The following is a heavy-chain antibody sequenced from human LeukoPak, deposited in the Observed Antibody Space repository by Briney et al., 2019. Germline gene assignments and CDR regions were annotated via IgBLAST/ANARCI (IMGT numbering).Heavy chain of an antibody. Sequence: PSQTLSLTCTVAGASISSGGYCWGRLREHPWKGLEWIGHIYYSGSTYYNPSLKSRFAISADTSKNQCSLRLSSVTAADTAVYYCARVGGYFDYWGQGALVTGSS. CDR1: GASISSGGYC. D-gene: IGHD3-10*01. CDR2: IYYSGST. J-gene: IGHJ4*02. CDR3: ARVGGYFDY. V-gene: IGHV4-31*03.